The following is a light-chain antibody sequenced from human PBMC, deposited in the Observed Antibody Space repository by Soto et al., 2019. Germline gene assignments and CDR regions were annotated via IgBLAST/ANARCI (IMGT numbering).Light chain of an antibody. CDR1: QGIGTY. J-gene: IGKJ4*01. CDR3: QQAKMFPRT. CDR2: DPS. Sequence: IQVTQPPYSLSASVGDRVTVTFRASQGIGTYLVWYQEKSGEAPTVLIYDPSTLQSGGPSRLSGSGSGTDFTRTISSRQHDDFATYYWQQAKMFPRTFGGGTKVDIK. V-gene: IGKV1-12*01.